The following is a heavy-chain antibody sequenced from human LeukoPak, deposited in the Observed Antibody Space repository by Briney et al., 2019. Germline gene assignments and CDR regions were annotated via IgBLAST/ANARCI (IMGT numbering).Heavy chain of an antibody. J-gene: IGHJ6*02. V-gene: IGHV4-59*12. CDR2: VYYSGST. CDR1: GDSINNYY. CDR3: ARIKITAMGHYYYYYGMDV. Sequence: PSETLSLTCTVSGDSINNYYWNWIRQPPGKGLEWIGYVYYSGSTNYNPSLKSRVTISVDTSKTQFSLKLSSVTVADTAVYYCARIKITAMGHYYYYYGMDVWGQGTTVTVSS. D-gene: IGHD5-18*01.